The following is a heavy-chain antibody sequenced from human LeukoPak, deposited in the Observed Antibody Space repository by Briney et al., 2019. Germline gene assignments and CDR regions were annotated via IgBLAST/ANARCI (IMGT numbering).Heavy chain of an antibody. J-gene: IGHJ4*02. CDR3: ARGLWFGDENPPYFDY. D-gene: IGHD3-10*01. V-gene: IGHV4-39*01. Sequence: SETLSLTCTVSGGSISSSSYYWGWIRQPPGKGLEWIGSIYYSGSTYYNPSLKSRGTISVDTSKNQFSLKLSSVTAADTAVYYCARGLWFGDENPPYFDYWGQGILVTVSS. CDR1: GGSISSSSYY. CDR2: IYYSGST.